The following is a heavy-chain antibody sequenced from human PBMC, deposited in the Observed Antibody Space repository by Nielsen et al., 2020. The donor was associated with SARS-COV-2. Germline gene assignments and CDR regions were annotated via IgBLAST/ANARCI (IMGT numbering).Heavy chain of an antibody. Sequence: ASVKVSCKASGYTFTSYGISWVRQAPGQGLEWMGWISAYNGNTNYAQKLQGRVTMTTDTSTSTAYMELSRLRSDDTVVYYCAREGIDYANARDAFDIWGQGTMVTVSS. D-gene: IGHD6-13*01. CDR2: ISAYNGNT. J-gene: IGHJ3*02. CDR3: AREGIDYANARDAFDI. CDR1: GYTFTSYG. V-gene: IGHV1-18*01.